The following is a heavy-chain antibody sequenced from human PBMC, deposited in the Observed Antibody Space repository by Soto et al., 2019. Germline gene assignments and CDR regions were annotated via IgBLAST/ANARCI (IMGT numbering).Heavy chain of an antibody. CDR1: GYSFTNND. CDR3: ARSAGGSYPQYDY. Sequence: GASVKVSCKAPGYSFTNNDVSWVRQATGQGLEWMGWMNPGSGDTGYAQKFQGRVTMTRDISIATAYMELSSLRSDDTAVYYCARSAGGSYPQYDYWGQGTLVTVSS. CDR2: MNPGSGDT. V-gene: IGHV1-8*01. D-gene: IGHD1-26*01. J-gene: IGHJ4*02.